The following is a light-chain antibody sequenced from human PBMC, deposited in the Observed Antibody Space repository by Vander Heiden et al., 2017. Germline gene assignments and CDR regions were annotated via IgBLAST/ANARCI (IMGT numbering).Light chain of an antibody. V-gene: IGKV1-39*01. CDR1: QNIDTY. CDR3: QQIYSTPYT. Sequence: DIQMTQSPSSLSASLGDRVTITCRTSQNIDTYLNWYQQNPGRAPKRLMYGASSLQRGVPSMFSGSGSGTDFTLTIISLQPEYFATYYCQQIYSTPYTFGQGTKLEIK. CDR2: GAS. J-gene: IGKJ2*01.